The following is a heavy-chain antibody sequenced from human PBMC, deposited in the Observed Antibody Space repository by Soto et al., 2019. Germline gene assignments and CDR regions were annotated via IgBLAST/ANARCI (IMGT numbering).Heavy chain of an antibody. CDR2: VSASGLNT. CDR3: AKDRPRRTSGCFFEY. D-gene: IGHD3-16*01. CDR1: GFTFSTYA. J-gene: IGHJ4*02. V-gene: IGHV3-23*01. Sequence: EVQLLESGGKLVHPGGSLTLSCAASGFTFSTYAMAWVRQAPGKGLEWVSGVSASGLNTDYADPVKGRFYISRDNSKNSVSLHMDSRRAEDTALCYGAKDRPRRTSGCFFEYWGQGPPVTVSS.